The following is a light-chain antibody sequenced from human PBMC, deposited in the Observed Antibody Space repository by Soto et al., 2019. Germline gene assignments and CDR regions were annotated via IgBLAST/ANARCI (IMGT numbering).Light chain of an antibody. CDR3: QQYKSYLYT. Sequence: DIQMTQSPSTLSVSVGDRVTITCRASQSISSWLAWYQQKPGKAPKLLIYKASSLESGVPSRFSGSGSGTEFTLTISSLQPDDFATYYCQQYKSYLYTFGQGTKLGIK. CDR2: KAS. CDR1: QSISSW. V-gene: IGKV1-5*03. J-gene: IGKJ2*01.